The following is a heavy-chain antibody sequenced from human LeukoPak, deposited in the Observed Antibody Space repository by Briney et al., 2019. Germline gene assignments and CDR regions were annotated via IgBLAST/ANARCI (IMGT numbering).Heavy chain of an antibody. CDR1: GFTFSSYA. J-gene: IGHJ5*02. V-gene: IGHV3-23*01. CDR2: ISGSGGST. CDR3: AKRYSYGSKGGSNWFDP. D-gene: IGHD5-18*01. Sequence: GGPLRLSCAASGFTFSSYAMSWVRQAPGKGLEWVSAISGSGGSTYYADSVKGRFTISRDNSKNTLYLQMNSLRAEDTAVYYCAKRYSYGSKGGSNWFDPWGQGTLVTVSS.